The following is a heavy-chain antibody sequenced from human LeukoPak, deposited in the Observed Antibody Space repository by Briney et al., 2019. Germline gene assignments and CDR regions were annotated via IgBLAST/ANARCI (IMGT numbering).Heavy chain of an antibody. V-gene: IGHV1-8*01. Sequence: ASEKVSCKASGYTFTSYDINGVRQATGQGVEWMGWINPNSGKADYAHNFRGTVTLTRDTSLSTVYTELSSLKSNDMAVYYCARKMRDSGSYPDWGPGTLVTVSS. J-gene: IGHJ4*02. CDR2: INPNSGKA. CDR3: ARKMRDSGSYPD. CDR1: GYTFTSYD. D-gene: IGHD3-10*01.